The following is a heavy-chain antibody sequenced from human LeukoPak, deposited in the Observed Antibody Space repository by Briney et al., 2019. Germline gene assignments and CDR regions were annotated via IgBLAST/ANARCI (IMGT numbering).Heavy chain of an antibody. D-gene: IGHD2-15*01. V-gene: IGHV4-59*11. CDR1: GGSISSHY. CDR2: IYYSGST. Sequence: SETLSLTCTVSGGSISSHYWSWIRQPPGKGLEWIGYIYYSGSTNYNPSLKSRVTISVDTSKNQFSLKLSSVTAADTAVYYCARDVDCSGGSCYWGNYYYGMDVWGQGTTVTVSS. CDR3: ARDVDCSGGSCYWGNYYYGMDV. J-gene: IGHJ6*02.